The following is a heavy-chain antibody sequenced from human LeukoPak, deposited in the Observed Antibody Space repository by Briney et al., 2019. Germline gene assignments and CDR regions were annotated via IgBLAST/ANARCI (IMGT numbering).Heavy chain of an antibody. D-gene: IGHD1-26*01. CDR3: AKGGSYHVLDY. CDR2: ISYDGSNK. CDR1: GFTFSSYG. V-gene: IGHV3-30*18. J-gene: IGHJ4*02. Sequence: GRSLRLSCAASGFTFSSYGMHWVRQAPGKGLEWVAVISYDGSNKYYADSVKGRFTISRDNSKNTLYLQMNSLRAEDTAVYYCAKGGSYHVLDYWGQGTLVTVSS.